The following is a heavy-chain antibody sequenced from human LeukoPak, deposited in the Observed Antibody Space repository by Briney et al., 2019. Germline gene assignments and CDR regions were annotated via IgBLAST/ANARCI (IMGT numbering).Heavy chain of an antibody. CDR2: INPDGSRT. D-gene: IGHD4-17*01. V-gene: IGHV3-74*01. CDR3: ARGATVTTPY. J-gene: IGHJ4*02. CDR1: GFTFSSYW. Sequence: GGSLRLSCAASGFTFSSYWMHWVRQAPGKGLVWVSRINPDGSRTDYAHSVKGRFTISRDNANNSLYLQMNSLRAEDTAVYYCARGATVTTPYWGQGTLVTVSS.